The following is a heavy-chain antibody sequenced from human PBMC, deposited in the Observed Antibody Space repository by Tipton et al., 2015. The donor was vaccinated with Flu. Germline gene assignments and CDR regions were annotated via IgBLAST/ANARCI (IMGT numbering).Heavy chain of an antibody. CDR3: ARRDYSNYVSEPKSGFDP. J-gene: IGHJ5*02. V-gene: IGHV4-38-2*01. D-gene: IGHD4-11*01. Sequence: TLSLTCSVSGESMGINYYWGWIRQPPGEGLEWIGNIHRSGNTYHNPSLRSRVTMSVDSSRNQFSLRLTSVTAADPAVYYCARRDYSNYVSEPKSGFDPWGQGLLVTVSP. CDR2: IHRSGNT. CDR1: GESMGINYY.